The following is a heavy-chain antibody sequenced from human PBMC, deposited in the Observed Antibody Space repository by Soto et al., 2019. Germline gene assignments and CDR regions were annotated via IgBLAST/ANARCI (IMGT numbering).Heavy chain of an antibody. Sequence: QVQLVQSGDEVRKPGSSVKVSCKASGYIFVNYGIAWVRQAPGQGLEWMGWISPYSGNTHYASKVQGRLTMNTDTSTSTTYMELGSLTSDETAVYCWAMVDNYVTPTPADVWGQGTTVTVSS. CDR2: ISPYSGNT. V-gene: IGHV1-18*01. CDR1: GYIFVNYG. CDR3: AMVDNYVTPTPADV. D-gene: IGHD3-16*01. J-gene: IGHJ6*02.